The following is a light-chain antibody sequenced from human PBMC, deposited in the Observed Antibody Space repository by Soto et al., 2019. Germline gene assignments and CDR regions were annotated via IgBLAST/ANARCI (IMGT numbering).Light chain of an antibody. CDR1: QSVSSN. Sequence: EIVITQSPSALSVSPGERATLSCRASQSVSSNLAWYQQKPGQAPRLLIYGASTRATGIPARFSGSGSGTEFTLTISSLQSEDFAVYYCQQYTNWPPNTFGQGTRLEIK. CDR2: GAS. V-gene: IGKV3-15*01. CDR3: QQYTNWPPNT. J-gene: IGKJ5*01.